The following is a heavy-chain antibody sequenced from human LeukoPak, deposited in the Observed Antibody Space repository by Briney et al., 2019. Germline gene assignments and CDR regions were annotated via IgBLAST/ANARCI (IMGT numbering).Heavy chain of an antibody. J-gene: IGHJ4*02. CDR3: ARVQRSSGYYFDY. D-gene: IGHD6-6*01. CDR2: IYYSGST. Sequence: SETLSLTCTVSGGSISSYYWSWIRQPPGKGLEWIGYIYYSGSTNYNPSLKSRVTISVDTSKNQFSLKLSSVTAADTAVYYCARVQRSSGYYFDYWGQGTLVTVSS. V-gene: IGHV4-59*01. CDR1: GGSISSYY.